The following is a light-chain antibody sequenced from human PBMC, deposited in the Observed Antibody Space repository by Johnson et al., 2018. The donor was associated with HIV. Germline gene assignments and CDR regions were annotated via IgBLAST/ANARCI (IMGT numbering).Light chain of an antibody. CDR1: SSNIGTNY. CDR3: GTGDTSLGAQYV. CDR2: ENN. V-gene: IGLV1-51*02. Sequence: QSVLTQPPSVSAAPGQNVNISCSGGSSNIGTNYVSWYQQFQGTAPKLLIYENNKRPSGIPDRFSDSQSGTSAPLAITGLQTGDEADDYGGTGDTSLGAQYVFGSGTKVTVL. J-gene: IGLJ1*01.